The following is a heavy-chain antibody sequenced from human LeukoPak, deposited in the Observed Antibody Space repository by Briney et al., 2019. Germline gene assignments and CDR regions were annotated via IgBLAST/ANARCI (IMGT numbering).Heavy chain of an antibody. CDR3: ATSMVRGSFGY. J-gene: IGHJ4*02. CDR1: GGSISSGGYY. D-gene: IGHD3-10*01. V-gene: IGHV4-31*03. Sequence: SETLSLTCTVSGGSISSGGYYWSWIRQHPGKGLEWIGYIYYSGSTYYNPSLKSRVTISVDTSKNQFSLKLSSVTAADTAAYYCATSMVRGSFGYWGQGTLVTVSS. CDR2: IYYSGST.